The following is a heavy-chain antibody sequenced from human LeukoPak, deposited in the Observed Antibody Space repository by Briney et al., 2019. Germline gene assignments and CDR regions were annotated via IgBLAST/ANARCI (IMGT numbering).Heavy chain of an antibody. Sequence: SETLPLTCTVSGGSISSYYWSWIRQPPGKGLEWIGYIYYSGSTNYNPSLKSRVTISVDTSKNQFSLQLNSVTPEDTAVYYCARGWQLVFDYWGQGTLVTVSS. J-gene: IGHJ4*02. CDR1: GGSISSYY. CDR3: ARGWQLVFDY. CDR2: IYYSGST. D-gene: IGHD6-13*01. V-gene: IGHV4-59*12.